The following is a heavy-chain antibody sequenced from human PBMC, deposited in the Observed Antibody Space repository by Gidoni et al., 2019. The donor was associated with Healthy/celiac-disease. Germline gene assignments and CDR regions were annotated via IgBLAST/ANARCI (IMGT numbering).Heavy chain of an antibody. CDR1: GGSFSGYY. CDR3: ARARYCSSTSCSHWFDP. J-gene: IGHJ5*02. D-gene: IGHD2-2*01. CDR2: INHSGST. V-gene: IGHV4-34*01. Sequence: QVQLQQWGAGLLKPSETLSLTCAVYGGSFSGYYWSWIRQPPGKGLEWIGEINHSGSTNYNPSLKSRVTISVDTSKNQFSLKLSSVTAADTAVYYCARARYCSSTSCSHWFDPWGQGTLVTVSS.